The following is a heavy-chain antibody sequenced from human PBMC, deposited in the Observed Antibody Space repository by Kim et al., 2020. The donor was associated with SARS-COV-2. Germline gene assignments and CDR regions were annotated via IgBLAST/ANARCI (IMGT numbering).Heavy chain of an antibody. CDR2: IIPIFGTA. V-gene: IGHV1-69*13. J-gene: IGHJ6*02. CDR3: ARFTVTVSRFYGMDV. D-gene: IGHD3-3*01. Sequence: SVKVSCKASGGTFSSYAISWVRQAPGQGLEWMGGIIPIFGTANYAQKFQGRVTITADESTSTAYMELSSLRSEDTAVYYCARFTVTVSRFYGMDVWGQGTTVTVSS. CDR1: GGTFSSYA.